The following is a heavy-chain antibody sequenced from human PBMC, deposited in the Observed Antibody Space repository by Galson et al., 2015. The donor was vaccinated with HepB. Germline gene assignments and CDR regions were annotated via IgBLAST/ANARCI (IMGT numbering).Heavy chain of an antibody. Sequence: SLRLSCAASGLTFSTAWMSWIRQAPGKGLEWVGRIKSKIDGETTECAAPVKGRFTISRDDSKDELYLQMNSLKTEDTAVYYCTTVGAVLRYSDSPEIKGLFYWGQGALVTVSS. J-gene: IGHJ4*02. V-gene: IGHV3-15*01. D-gene: IGHD3-9*01. CDR1: GLTFSTAW. CDR3: TTVGAVLRYSDSPEIKGLFY. CDR2: IKSKIDGETT.